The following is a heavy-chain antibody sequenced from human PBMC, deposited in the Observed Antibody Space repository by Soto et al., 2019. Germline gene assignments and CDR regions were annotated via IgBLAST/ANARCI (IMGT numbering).Heavy chain of an antibody. Sequence: EVQLVETGGGLIQPGGSLRLSCAASGFNVSSNYMSWVRQAPGKGLEWVSVIYSGGSTYYADSVKGRFTISRDNSKNTLYLQMNSLRAEDTAVYYCAREVIAVYGMDVWGQGTTVTVSS. CDR3: AREVIAVYGMDV. D-gene: IGHD6-19*01. V-gene: IGHV3-53*02. CDR1: GFNVSSNY. CDR2: IYSGGST. J-gene: IGHJ6*02.